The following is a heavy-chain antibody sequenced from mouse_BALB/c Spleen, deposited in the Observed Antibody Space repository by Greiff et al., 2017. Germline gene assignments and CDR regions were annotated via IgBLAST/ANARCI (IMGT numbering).Heavy chain of an antibody. D-gene: IGHD2-3*01. J-gene: IGHJ4*01. CDR3: ARSLDGYYRSMDY. V-gene: IGHV1-7*01. CDR2: INPSTGYT. CDR1: GYTFTSYW. Sequence: QVQLKQSGAELAKPGASVKMSCKASGYTFTSYWMHWVKQRPGQGLEWIGYINPSTGYTEYNQKFKDKATLTADKSSSTAYMQLSSLTSEDSAVYYCARSLDGYYRSMDYWGQGTSVTVSS.